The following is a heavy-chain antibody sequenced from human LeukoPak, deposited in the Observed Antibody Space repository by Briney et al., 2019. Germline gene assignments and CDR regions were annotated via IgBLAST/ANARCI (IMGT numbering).Heavy chain of an antibody. J-gene: IGHJ4*02. CDR3: AIRPSSSWSRGRYYFDY. V-gene: IGHV1-69*05. D-gene: IGHD6-13*01. CDR1: GGTFSSYA. CDR2: IIPIFGTA. Sequence: SVKVSCKASGGTFSSYAISWVRQAPGQGLEWMGGIIPIFGTANYAQKFQGRVTITTDESTSTAYMEPSSLRSEDTAVYYCAIRPSSSWSRGRYYFDYWGQGTQVTVSS.